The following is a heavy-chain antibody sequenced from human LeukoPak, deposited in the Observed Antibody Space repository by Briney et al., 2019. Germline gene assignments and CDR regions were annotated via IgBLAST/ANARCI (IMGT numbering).Heavy chain of an antibody. CDR2: ISYDGSNK. CDR3: AREGGYSYGSVYYFDY. V-gene: IGHV3-30*12. J-gene: IGHJ4*02. Sequence: GGSLRLSCAASGFTFSSYGMHWVRQAPGKGLEWVAVISYDGSNKYYADSVKGRFTISRDNAKNSLYLQMNSLRAEDTAVYYCAREGGYSYGSVYYFDYWGQGTLVTVSS. CDR1: GFTFSSYG. D-gene: IGHD5-18*01.